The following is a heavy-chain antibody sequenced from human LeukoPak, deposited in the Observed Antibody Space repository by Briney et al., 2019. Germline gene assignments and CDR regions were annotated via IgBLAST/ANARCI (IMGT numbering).Heavy chain of an antibody. D-gene: IGHD3-3*01. CDR1: GYTFTGYY. Sequence: ASVKVSCKASGYTFTGYYMHWVRQAPGQGLEWMGWINPNSGGTNYAQKFQGRVTMTRDTSISTAYMELSRLRSDDTAVYDCARADYDFWGTYYYYYMDVWGKGTTVTVSS. V-gene: IGHV1-2*02. J-gene: IGHJ6*03. CDR3: ARADYDFWGTYYYYYMDV. CDR2: INPNSGGT.